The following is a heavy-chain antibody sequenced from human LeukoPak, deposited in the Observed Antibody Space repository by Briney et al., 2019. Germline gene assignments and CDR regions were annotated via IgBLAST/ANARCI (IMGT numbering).Heavy chain of an antibody. J-gene: IGHJ5*02. CDR3: ARGITMVRGVDWFDP. Sequence: ASETLSLTCAVSGGSISSGGYSWSWIRQPPGKGLEWIGYIYHSGSTYYNPSLKSRVTISVDRSKSQFSLKLSSVTAADTAVYYCARGITMVRGVDWFDPWGQGTLVTVSS. CDR1: GGSISSGGYS. CDR2: IYHSGST. D-gene: IGHD3-10*01. V-gene: IGHV4-30-2*01.